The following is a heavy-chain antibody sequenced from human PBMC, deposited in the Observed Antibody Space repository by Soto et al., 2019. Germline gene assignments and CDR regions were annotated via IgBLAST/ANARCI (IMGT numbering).Heavy chain of an antibody. CDR3: ASDRPTSYIGTTGRYAGGYLQN. V-gene: IGHV1-69*06. Sequence: QVQLVQSGAEVKKPGSSVKVSCKASGGSFHTSAISWVRQAPGQGLECMGGILPVFGAAHYAQKFQGRITSEADKSTGTAYLELRSRQFGDTAVYYCASDRPTSYIGTTGRYAGGYLQNWGQGTLVTVSS. D-gene: IGHD2-8*02. CDR1: GGSFHTSA. J-gene: IGHJ1*01. CDR2: ILPVFGAA.